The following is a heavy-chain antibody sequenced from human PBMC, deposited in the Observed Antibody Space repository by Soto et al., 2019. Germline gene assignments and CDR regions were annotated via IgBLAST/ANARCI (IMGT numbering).Heavy chain of an antibody. J-gene: IGHJ6*02. CDR1: GGTFGSYA. V-gene: IGHV1-69*01. CDR2: IIPIPGTA. D-gene: IGHD2-2*01. CDR3: ARSQGSSTSLEIYYYYYYGMDV. Sequence: QVQLVQSGAEVKKPGSSVKVSCKASGGTFGSYAISWVRQAPGQGLEWMGGIIPIPGTANYAQKFQGRGTIAADESTSTAYMALSSLRSEDTAVYYCARSQGSSTSLEIYYYYYYGMDVWGQGTTVTVSS.